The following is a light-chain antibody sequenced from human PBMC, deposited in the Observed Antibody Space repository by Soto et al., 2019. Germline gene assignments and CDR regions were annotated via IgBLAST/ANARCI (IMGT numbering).Light chain of an antibody. CDR3: QQYNALCYT. V-gene: IGKV1-5*01. Sequence: DIQMTQSPATLSASLGDRVTITCRASQTINRWLAWYQQKPRKAPKLLIYDGSTLQIGVPSRFSGSGSGTEFTLTISRLQPDDVATHYVQQYNALCYTFGQGTKV. CDR1: QTINRW. CDR2: DGS. J-gene: IGKJ2*01.